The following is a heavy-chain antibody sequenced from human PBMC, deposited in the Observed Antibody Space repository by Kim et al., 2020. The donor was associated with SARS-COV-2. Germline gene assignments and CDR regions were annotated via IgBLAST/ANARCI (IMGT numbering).Heavy chain of an antibody. J-gene: IGHJ4*02. Sequence: ASVKVSCKASGYTFTSYYMHWVRQAPGQGLEWMGIINPSGGSTGYAQKFQGRVTMNRDTSTSTVYMELSSLRSEDTAVSYCAGDLGSYSADYWGQGTLVTVSS. CDR1: GYTFTSYY. V-gene: IGHV1-46*01. CDR3: AGDLGSYSADY. D-gene: IGHD1-26*01. CDR2: INPSGGST.